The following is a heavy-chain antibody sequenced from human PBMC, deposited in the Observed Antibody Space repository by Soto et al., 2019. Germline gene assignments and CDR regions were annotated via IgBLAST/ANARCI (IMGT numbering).Heavy chain of an antibody. V-gene: IGHV1-69*13. CDR3: ARRVPSITMVRGVIPYYGMDV. CDR2: IIPIFGTA. CDR1: GGTFSSYA. J-gene: IGHJ6*02. Sequence: SVKVSCKASGGTFSSYAISWVRQAPGQGLEWMGGIIPIFGTANYAQKFQGRVTITADESTSTAYMELSSLRSEDTAVYYCARRVPSITMVRGVIPYYGMDVWGQGTTVTSP. D-gene: IGHD3-10*01.